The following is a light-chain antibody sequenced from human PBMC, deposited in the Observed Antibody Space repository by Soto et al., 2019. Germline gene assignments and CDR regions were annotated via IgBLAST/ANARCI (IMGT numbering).Light chain of an antibody. CDR2: GAS. CDR1: QSVSSSY. V-gene: IGKV3-20*01. J-gene: IGKJ1*01. Sequence: EIVLTQPPGTLSLSPGERATLSCRASQSVSSSYLAWYQQKPGQAPRLLIFGASRRATGIPDRFSGSGSGTNFTLTIRRLEPEDFAVYYCKQYGKLPRTFGQGTKVDIK. CDR3: KQYGKLPRT.